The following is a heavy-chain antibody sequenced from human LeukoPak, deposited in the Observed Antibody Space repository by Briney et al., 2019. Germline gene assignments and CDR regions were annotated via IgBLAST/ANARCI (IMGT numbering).Heavy chain of an antibody. Sequence: SETLSLTCSVSGXSISSSSDFWGWIRQPPGKGLEWIGSIYYSGSTYSNPSLKSRVTISVDTSKSQFSLKLSSVTAADTAVYYCARDGYTYGSFDYWGQGTLVTVSS. CDR3: ARDGYTYGSFDY. V-gene: IGHV4-39*01. J-gene: IGHJ4*02. CDR1: GXSISSSSDF. CDR2: IYYSGST. D-gene: IGHD5-18*01.